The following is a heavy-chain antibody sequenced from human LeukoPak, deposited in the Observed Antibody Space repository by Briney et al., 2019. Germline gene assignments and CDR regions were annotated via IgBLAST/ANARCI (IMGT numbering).Heavy chain of an antibody. CDR2: ISSSGSTT. D-gene: IGHD6-19*01. CDR3: SLLAVASPQDY. V-gene: IGHV3-48*03. Sequence: GGSLRLSCAASGFSFSSYEMHWVRQAPGKGLEWVSDISSSGSTTYYADSVRGRFTTSRDSAKNLLYLQMHSLRAEDTAIYYCSLLAVASPQDYWGQGTLVTVSS. CDR1: GFSFSSYE. J-gene: IGHJ4*02.